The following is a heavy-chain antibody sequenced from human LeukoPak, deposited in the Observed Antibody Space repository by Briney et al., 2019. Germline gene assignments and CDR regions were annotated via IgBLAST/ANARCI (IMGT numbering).Heavy chain of an antibody. CDR3: ARAVSLRGYSDYYHDAFDI. CDR1: GGSFSGYY. J-gene: IGHJ3*02. V-gene: IGHV4-34*01. Sequence: SETLSLTCAVYGGSFSGYYWSWIRQPPGKGLEWIGEINHSGSTNYNPSLKSRVTISVDTSKNQFSLKLSSVTAADTAVYYCARAVSLRGYSDYYHDAFDIWGQGTMVTVSS. D-gene: IGHD5-12*01. CDR2: INHSGST.